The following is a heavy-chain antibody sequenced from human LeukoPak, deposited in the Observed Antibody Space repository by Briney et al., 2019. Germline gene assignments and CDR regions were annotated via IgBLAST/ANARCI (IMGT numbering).Heavy chain of an antibody. V-gene: IGHV3-7*03. CDR1: GFTFGTYW. D-gene: IGHD3-10*01. Sequence: GGSLRLSCAASGFTFGTYWMDWVRQAPGKGLEWVANINQGGGEKYYVDSVKGRFTISRDNAKNSLYLQMNSLRAEDTAVYYCSRSLGYWGQGTLVTVSS. J-gene: IGHJ4*02. CDR3: SRSLGY. CDR2: INQGGGEK.